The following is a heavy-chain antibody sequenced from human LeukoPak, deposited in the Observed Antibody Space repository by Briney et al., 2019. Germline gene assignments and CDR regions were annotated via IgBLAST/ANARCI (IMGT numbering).Heavy chain of an antibody. D-gene: IGHD1-26*01. CDR3: ATDPSIVGAPYEVY. Sequence: SETLSLTCAVSGYSFSSGYYWGWIRQPPGKGLEWIGSIYHSGSTYYNPSLKSRVTISVDTSKNQFSLKLSSVTAADTAVYYCATDPSIVGAPYEVYWGKGTLVTVSS. V-gene: IGHV4-38-2*01. CDR2: IYHSGST. CDR1: GYSFSSGYY. J-gene: IGHJ4*02.